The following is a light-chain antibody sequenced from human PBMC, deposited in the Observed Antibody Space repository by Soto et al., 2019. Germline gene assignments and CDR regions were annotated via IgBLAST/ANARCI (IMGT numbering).Light chain of an antibody. V-gene: IGKV3-15*01. CDR2: GAS. Sequence: EIVMTQSPGTLSVSPGERATLSCRASQSVSSNLAWYQQKPGQAPRLLISGASTRATGTPARFSGSGSGTEFTLTISSLQSEDFAVYYCQQYNNWPPCTFGQGTKVEIK. CDR1: QSVSSN. CDR3: QQYNNWPPCT. J-gene: IGKJ1*01.